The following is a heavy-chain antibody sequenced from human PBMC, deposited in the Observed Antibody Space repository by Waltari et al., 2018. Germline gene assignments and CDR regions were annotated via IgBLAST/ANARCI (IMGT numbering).Heavy chain of an antibody. J-gene: IGHJ4*02. D-gene: IGHD3-16*01. Sequence: QVQLVESGGGVVQPGGSLRLSCAASGFTFSSYGMHWVRQAPGKGLEWVAFRRYDGSNKYYADSVKGRFTISRDNSKNTLYLQMNSLRAEDTAVYYCAKALRLSDKGYFDYWGQGTLVTVSS. CDR1: GFTFSSYG. CDR3: AKALRLSDKGYFDY. V-gene: IGHV3-30*02. CDR2: RRYDGSNK.